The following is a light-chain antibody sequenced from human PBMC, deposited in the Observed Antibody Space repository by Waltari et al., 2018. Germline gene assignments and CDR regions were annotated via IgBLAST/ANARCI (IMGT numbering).Light chain of an antibody. Sequence: EIVLTQSPGTLSLSPGERATLSCRAIQSVSRTLAWYQQKPGQAPSLLIYAASTRAPGIPDRFSGSGSGTDFSLTISRLEPEDFAVYYCQHYVRLPATFGQGTKVEIK. CDR3: QHYVRLPAT. CDR1: QSVSRT. CDR2: AAS. J-gene: IGKJ1*01. V-gene: IGKV3-20*01.